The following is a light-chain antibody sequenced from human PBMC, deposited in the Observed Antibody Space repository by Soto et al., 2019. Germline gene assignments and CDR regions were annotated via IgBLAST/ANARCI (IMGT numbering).Light chain of an antibody. J-gene: IGKJ5*01. CDR3: QQANSFPIT. Sequence: DIQMTQSPSSVSASVGDRVTITCRASQGISKWLAWYQQKPGKAPNLLISAASSLQSGVPSRFSGSGSGTDFTLTISSLQPEDFATYYCQQANSFPITFGQGTRLEIK. V-gene: IGKV1-12*01. CDR1: QGISKW. CDR2: AAS.